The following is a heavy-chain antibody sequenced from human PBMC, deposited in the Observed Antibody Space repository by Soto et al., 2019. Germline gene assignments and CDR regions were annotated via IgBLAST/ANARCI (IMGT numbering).Heavy chain of an antibody. CDR1: GYTFTSYY. J-gene: IGHJ4*02. V-gene: IGHV1-46*03. Sequence: QVQLVQSGAEVKKPGASVKVSCKASGYTFTSYYMHWVRQAPGQGLEWMGIINPSGGSTSYAQKFAGRVSMTRDTSTSSVYMELSSLRSEDTAVYYCAREPPHREGYGDYWGQGTLVTVSS. CDR3: AREPPHREGYGDY. D-gene: IGHD5-12*01. CDR2: INPSGGST.